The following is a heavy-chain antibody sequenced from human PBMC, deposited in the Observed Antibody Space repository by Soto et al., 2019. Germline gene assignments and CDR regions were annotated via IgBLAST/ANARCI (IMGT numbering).Heavy chain of an antibody. Sequence: EVQVVESGGGLVQPGGSLRLSCAASGFTFSRYWMQWVSQVPGKGLVWGSRINIEGTSATYADSVKGRFNISRDNARNTLFLQINSLRAEDSAVYYCAAGLLPRISGTTLNPWGHGTLVIVSS. V-gene: IGHV3-74*01. CDR3: AAGLLPRISGTTLNP. CDR2: INIEGTSA. D-gene: IGHD1-7*01. CDR1: GFTFSRYW. J-gene: IGHJ5*02.